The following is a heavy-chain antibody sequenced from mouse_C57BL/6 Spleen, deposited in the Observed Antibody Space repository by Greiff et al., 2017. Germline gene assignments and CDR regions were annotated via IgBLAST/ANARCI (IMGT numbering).Heavy chain of an antibody. J-gene: IGHJ2*01. V-gene: IGHV5-9*01. CDR2: ISGGGGNT. CDR3: ARHGCYYLDY. CDR1: GFTFSSYS. Sequence: EVQLVESGGGLVQPGGSLKLSCAASGFTFSSYSMTWVRQTPGKGLEWVGTISGGGGNTYSPDSVKGRFTISRDNAKNTLYLQMSSLMSEDTALYYCARHGCYYLDYWGQGTTLTVSS.